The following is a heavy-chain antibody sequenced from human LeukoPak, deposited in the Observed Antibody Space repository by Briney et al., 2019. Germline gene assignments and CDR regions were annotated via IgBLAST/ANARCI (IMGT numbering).Heavy chain of an antibody. D-gene: IGHD4-23*01. J-gene: IGHJ4*02. Sequence: SETLSLTCNVSGGSISSYYWSWIRQPPGEGLEWIGYIYYSGYSNYNPSLESRDTISVDTSKNQFSLKLSSVTAADTAVYYCARQYGAHSNFDYWGQGTLVTVSS. V-gene: IGHV4-59*08. CDR1: GGSISSYY. CDR2: IYYSGYS. CDR3: ARQYGAHSNFDY.